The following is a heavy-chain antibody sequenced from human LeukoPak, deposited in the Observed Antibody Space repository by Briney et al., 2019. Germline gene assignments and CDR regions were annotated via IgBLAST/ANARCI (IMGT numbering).Heavy chain of an antibody. CDR3: AIDAGRPYGMDV. CDR1: GFTFSSYS. V-gene: IGHV3-21*01. J-gene: IGHJ6*02. Sequence: GGSLRLSCAASGFTFSSYSMNWVRQAPGKGLKWVSSISSSSSYIYYADSVKGRFTISRDNAKNSLYLQTNSLRAEDTAVYYCAIDAGRPYGMDVWGQGTTVTVSS. D-gene: IGHD1-14*01. CDR2: ISSSSSYI.